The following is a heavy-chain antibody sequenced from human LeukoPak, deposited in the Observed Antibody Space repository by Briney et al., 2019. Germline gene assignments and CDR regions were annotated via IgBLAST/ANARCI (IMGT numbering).Heavy chain of an antibody. D-gene: IGHD5-18*01. CDR2: INHSGSA. CDR3: ARGSWDLYSHGPHWYSDL. V-gene: IGHV4-34*01. CDR1: GGSFSDYY. Sequence: SETLSLTCAVYGGSFSDYYWSWVRQSPTKGLEWIGEINHSGSANYNPSLESRVTISVDTSKSHFFLQLTSVTAADTAVYYCARGSWDLYSHGPHWYSDLWGLGTLVIVSS. J-gene: IGHJ2*01.